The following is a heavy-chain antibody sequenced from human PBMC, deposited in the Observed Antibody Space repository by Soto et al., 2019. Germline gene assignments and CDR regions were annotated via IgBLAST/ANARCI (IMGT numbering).Heavy chain of an antibody. CDR3: ARRQNFFDY. CDR2: FYYSGST. J-gene: IGHJ4*02. CDR1: GGSISSGPYS. V-gene: IGHV4-39*01. Sequence: PSETLSLTCTVSGGSISSGPYSWGWIRQPPGEGLEWIGTFYYSGSTYYNPSLKSRSTISVDTSKNQLSLKLSSVTAADTAVYYCARRQNFFDYWGQGTLVTVSS.